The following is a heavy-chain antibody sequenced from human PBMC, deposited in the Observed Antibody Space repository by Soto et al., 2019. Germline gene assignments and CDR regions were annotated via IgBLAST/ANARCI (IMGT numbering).Heavy chain of an antibody. V-gene: IGHV1-46*01. D-gene: IGHD2-21*01. CDR2: INPSGGST. Sequence: SSGNVSCKASGYTFTSHYMHWLRQAPGQGLEWMGIINPSGGSTSYAQKFQGRVTMTRDTSTSTVYMELSSLRSEDTAVHYCASSACGGECYSYPNYYYYYGMDVWGQGTTVTVSS. CDR3: ASSACGGECYSYPNYYYYYGMDV. CDR1: GYTFTSHY. J-gene: IGHJ6*02.